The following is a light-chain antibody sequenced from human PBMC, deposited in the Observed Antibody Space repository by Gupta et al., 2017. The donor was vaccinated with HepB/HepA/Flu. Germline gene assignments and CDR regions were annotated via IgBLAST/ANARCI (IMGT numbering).Light chain of an antibody. V-gene: IGLV2-14*01. CDR1: TSDAGGYNY. J-gene: IGLJ1*01. CDR2: HVS. CDR3: ISYVTGNTYV. Sequence: QSALTQPASVSGSPGQSITISCTGTTSDAGGYNYVSWYQQHPGKAPKLIIYHVSNLPSGISNRFSGSKSGNTASLTISGLHAEDEADYYCISYVTGNTYVFGTGTKVTVL.